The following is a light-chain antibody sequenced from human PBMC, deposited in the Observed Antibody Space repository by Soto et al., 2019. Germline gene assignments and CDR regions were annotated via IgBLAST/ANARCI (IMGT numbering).Light chain of an antibody. CDR2: DAS. V-gene: IGKV1-5*01. J-gene: IGKJ2*01. Sequence: ILMTQSPSTLSAPVGDRVTITCQARQTISTLLAWFQHKPGKAPNLLIYDASNLESGVPSRFSGSGSGTEFTLTISSLQSDDSATYFCQQYSQLVTFGQGTKLEIK. CDR1: QTISTL. CDR3: QQYSQLVT.